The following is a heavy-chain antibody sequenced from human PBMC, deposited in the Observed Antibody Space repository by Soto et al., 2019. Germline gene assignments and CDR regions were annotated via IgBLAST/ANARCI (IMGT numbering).Heavy chain of an antibody. Sequence: SVPKSLTWRVAGGNISSSSCCWGRINKPPGKGLEWIGSIYYSGSTYYNQSLKSRVTVSVDTSKNQFSLKLSSVTAADTAVYYCARHPSDFWFDPWGQGTLVTVSS. J-gene: IGHJ5*02. V-gene: IGHV4-39*01. CDR1: GGNISSSSCC. CDR3: ARHPSDFWFDP. CDR2: IYYSGST. D-gene: IGHD2-21*02.